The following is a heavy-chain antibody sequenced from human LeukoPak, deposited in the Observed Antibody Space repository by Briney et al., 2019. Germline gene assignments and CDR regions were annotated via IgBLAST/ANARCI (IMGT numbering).Heavy chain of an antibody. J-gene: IGHJ4*02. D-gene: IGHD1-26*01. CDR3: ARRGSIVPFDY. CDR1: GGSISSSSYY. Sequence: SETLSLTCTVSGGSISSSSYYWGWIRQPPGKGLEWIVSIYYSGSTYYNPSLKSRVTLSVDTSKNQFSLKLSPVTAADTAVYYCARRGSIVPFDYWGQGTLVTVSS. CDR2: IYYSGST. V-gene: IGHV4-39*07.